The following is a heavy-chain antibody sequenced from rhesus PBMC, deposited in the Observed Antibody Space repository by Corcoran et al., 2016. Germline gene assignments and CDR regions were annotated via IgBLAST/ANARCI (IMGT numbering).Heavy chain of an antibody. CDR2: IYGSGSST. CDR1: GGSISSSY. J-gene: IGHJ4*01. CDR3: ARRRLDIDY. D-gene: IGHD5-24*01. V-gene: IGHV4-169*01. Sequence: QLQLQESGPGLVKPSETLSVTCAVSGGSISSSYWSWIRQAPGKGLELIGYIYGSGSSTNYNPSLKSRVPLSVDTSKNQLSLKLSSVTTADTAVYYCARRRLDIDYWGQGVLVTVSS.